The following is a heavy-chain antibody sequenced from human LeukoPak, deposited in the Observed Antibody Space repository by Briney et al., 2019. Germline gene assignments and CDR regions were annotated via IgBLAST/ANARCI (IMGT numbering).Heavy chain of an antibody. J-gene: IGHJ4*02. CDR2: IVVGSGNT. Sequence: ASVKVSCKASGYTFTYYAITWVRQAPGQRLEWIGWIVVGSGNTNYAQKFQERVTTTRDMSTSTAYMELSSLRSEDTAVYYCAADLKSSGWYNYWGQGTLVTVSS. V-gene: IGHV1-58*02. CDR3: AADLKSSGWYNY. D-gene: IGHD6-19*01. CDR1: GYTFTYYA.